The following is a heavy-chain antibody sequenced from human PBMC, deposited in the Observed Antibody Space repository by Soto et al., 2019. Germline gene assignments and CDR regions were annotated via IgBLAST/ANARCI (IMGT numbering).Heavy chain of an antibody. CDR1: GFTFSSYW. Sequence: EVQLVESGGGLVQPGGSLRLSCAASGFTFSSYWMRWVRQAPGKGLVWVSRINSDGSSTSYADSVKGRFTISRDNAKNTLYLQMNSLRAEDTAVYYCARASMVNCSGGSCYYVDPWGQGTLVTVSS. D-gene: IGHD2-15*01. CDR2: INSDGSST. J-gene: IGHJ5*02. V-gene: IGHV3-74*01. CDR3: ARASMVNCSGGSCYYVDP.